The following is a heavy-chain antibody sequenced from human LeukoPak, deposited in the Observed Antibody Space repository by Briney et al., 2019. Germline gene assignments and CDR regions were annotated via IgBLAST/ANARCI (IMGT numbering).Heavy chain of an antibody. CDR3: AKDLFYVKRDAADTDF. D-gene: IGHD6-13*01. Sequence: GGSLRLSCAASGFTFSSYTMYWVRQAPGQGLEWVSAISASGTSTYYAVSVKGRFTISRDNSKNTLYLQMNSLRAEDTAVYYCAKDLFYVKRDAADTDFWGQGTLVTVSS. CDR2: ISASGTST. J-gene: IGHJ4*02. V-gene: IGHV3-23*01. CDR1: GFTFSSYT.